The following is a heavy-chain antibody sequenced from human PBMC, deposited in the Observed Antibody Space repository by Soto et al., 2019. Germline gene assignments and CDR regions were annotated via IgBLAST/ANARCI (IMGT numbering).Heavy chain of an antibody. V-gene: IGHV4-59*08. CDR2: IYYSGTT. Sequence: KPSETLSLTCTVSGGSIGSYYWSWIRQPPGKGLEWIGYIYYSGTTNYNPSLKSRVTISVDTSKNQFSLKLSSVTAADTAVYYCARLEDIVVVPPANAFDIWGQGTMVTVSS. CDR1: GGSIGSYY. D-gene: IGHD2-2*01. CDR3: ARLEDIVVVPPANAFDI. J-gene: IGHJ3*02.